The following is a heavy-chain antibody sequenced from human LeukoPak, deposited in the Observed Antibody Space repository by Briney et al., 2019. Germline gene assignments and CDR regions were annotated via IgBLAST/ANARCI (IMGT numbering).Heavy chain of an antibody. CDR2: IYYSGST. CDR1: GGSISSYY. CDR3: ARSPIAARPSDAFDI. D-gene: IGHD6-6*01. V-gene: IGHV4-59*01. J-gene: IGHJ3*02. Sequence: SETVSLTCTVSGGSISSYYWSWIRQPPGKGLEWIGYIYYSGSTNYNPSLKSRVTISVDTSKNQFSLKLSSVTAADTAVYYCARSPIAARPSDAFDIWGQGTMVTVSS.